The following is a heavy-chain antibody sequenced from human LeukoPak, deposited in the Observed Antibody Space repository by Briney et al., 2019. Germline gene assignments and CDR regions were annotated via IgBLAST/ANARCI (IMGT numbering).Heavy chain of an antibody. J-gene: IGHJ4*02. D-gene: IGHD3-9*01. CDR1: GGSINSGVYY. CDR2: IFYSGST. CDR3: AREYSDILTGYYLFDS. Sequence: SETLSLTCTVSGGSINSGVYYWSWIRQYPGKGLERIGSIFYSGSTYYNPSLKSRFTISVDTSKNQFSLKLSSVTAADTAVYYCAREYSDILTGYYLFDSWGQGTLVTVSS. V-gene: IGHV4-31*03.